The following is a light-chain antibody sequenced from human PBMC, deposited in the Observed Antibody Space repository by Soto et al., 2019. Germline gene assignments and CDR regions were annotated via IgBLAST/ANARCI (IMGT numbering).Light chain of an antibody. CDR1: HDVRSW. Sequence: DIPMTQSPSSVSASVGDRVTISCRASHDVRSWLAWYQQKPGKAPNLLVYGASTLQSGVPSRFSGSGSGTDCPLTTSSLQPADFATYYCQQANGDPCTFGRGTKVEIK. J-gene: IGKJ1*01. CDR3: QQANGDPCT. CDR2: GAS. V-gene: IGKV1-12*01.